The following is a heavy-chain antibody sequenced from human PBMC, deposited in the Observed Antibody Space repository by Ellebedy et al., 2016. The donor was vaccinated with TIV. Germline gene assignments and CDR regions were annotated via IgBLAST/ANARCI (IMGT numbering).Heavy chain of an antibody. CDR3: ARALNHVDTVSTAPLDC. V-gene: IGHV3-30*04. D-gene: IGHD5/OR15-5a*01. J-gene: IGHJ4*02. Sequence: PGGSLRLSCAASGFPFDSYVMNWVRQAPGKGLEWVALISYDGRNKYFADSVQGRFTISRDNSQNTLYLLMKSLRGDDTAIYYCARALNHVDTVSTAPLDCWGQGTLVTVSS. CDR2: ISYDGRNK. CDR1: GFPFDSYV.